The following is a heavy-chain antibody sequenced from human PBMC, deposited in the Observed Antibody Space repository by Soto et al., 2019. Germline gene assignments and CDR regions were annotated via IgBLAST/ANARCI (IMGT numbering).Heavy chain of an antibody. J-gene: IGHJ5*02. CDR3: ARGPPEDFWSGASPFDP. V-gene: IGHV4-30-4*01. CDR1: GGSFSSADYY. D-gene: IGHD3-3*01. CDR2: ITHSGST. Sequence: SETLSLTCTVSGGSFSSADYYWNWIRQPPGKGLEWIGDITHSGSTYYNPSLKSRVTISLDTSKNQFSLKLSSVTAADTAVYYCARGPPEDFWSGASPFDPWGQGTLVTVSS.